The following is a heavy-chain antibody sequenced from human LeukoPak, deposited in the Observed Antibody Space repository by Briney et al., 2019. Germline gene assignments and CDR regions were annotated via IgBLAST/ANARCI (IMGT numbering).Heavy chain of an antibody. CDR1: GFTFSTQG. J-gene: IGHJ4*02. V-gene: IGHV3-30*02. CDR2: IQNDATDE. CDR3: AKEFRGGWSFDY. Sequence: GGSLRLSCAASGFTFSTQGMHWVRQAPGKGLEWVTFIQNDATDERYADSVKGRFTVSRDNSRNTIYLQMNSLGPEDTAVYYCAKEFRGGWSFDYWGQGTLVTVSS. D-gene: IGHD6-19*01.